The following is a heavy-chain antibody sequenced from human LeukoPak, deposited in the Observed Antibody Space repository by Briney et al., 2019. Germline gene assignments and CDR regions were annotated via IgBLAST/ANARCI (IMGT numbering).Heavy chain of an antibody. CDR2: INSDGSSK. CDR1: GFTFSSYW. V-gene: IGHV3-74*01. Sequence: GETLRLSCAVSGFTFSSYWMNWVRQAPGKGLVWVSRINSDGSSKSYADSVKRRFTIVRANAKNTLHMQRNSLSADDTAVYYWANFDFRNGYAAFDIWGQGSMVTASS. J-gene: IGHJ3*02. CDR3: ANFDFRNGYAAFDI. D-gene: IGHD3/OR15-3a*01.